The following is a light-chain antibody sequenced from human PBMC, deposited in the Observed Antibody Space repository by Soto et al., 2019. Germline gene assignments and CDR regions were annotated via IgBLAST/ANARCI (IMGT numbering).Light chain of an antibody. CDR3: QQYTNWPSWT. CDR1: QNINTY. J-gene: IGKJ1*01. Sequence: EKVMTQSPATLSMSPGERATLSCRASQNINTYLAWYQQKPGQAPRLLIYGASTRATGIPARFSGSGSGTEFTLTISSLQSEDFGVYYCQQYTNWPSWTFGQGTKVEIK. CDR2: GAS. V-gene: IGKV3-15*01.